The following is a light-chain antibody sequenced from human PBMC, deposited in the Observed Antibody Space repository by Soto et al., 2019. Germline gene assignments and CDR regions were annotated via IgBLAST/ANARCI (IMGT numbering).Light chain of an antibody. CDR3: GTWDSSLSAPGV. CDR1: SSNIGNNY. Sequence: QSVLTQPPSVSAAPGQKVTISCSGSSSNIGNNYVSWYQQLPGTAPKLLIYENNKRPSGIPDRFSGSKSGTSATLGITGLQTGDEADYYCGTWDSSLSAPGVFGGGTMLTVL. J-gene: IGLJ3*02. V-gene: IGLV1-51*02. CDR2: ENN.